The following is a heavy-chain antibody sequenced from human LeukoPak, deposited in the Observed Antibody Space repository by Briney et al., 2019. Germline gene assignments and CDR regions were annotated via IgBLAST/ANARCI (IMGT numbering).Heavy chain of an antibody. Sequence: GASVKVSCKASGYTFTGYYMHWVRQAPGQGLEWMGRINPNSGGTNYAQKFQGRVTMTRDTSISTAYMELSRLRSDDTAVYYCARLSFPIAAAGTLSSYWGQGTLVTVSS. CDR1: GYTFTGYY. CDR2: INPNSGGT. CDR3: ARLSFPIAAAGTLSSY. J-gene: IGHJ4*02. V-gene: IGHV1-2*06. D-gene: IGHD6-13*01.